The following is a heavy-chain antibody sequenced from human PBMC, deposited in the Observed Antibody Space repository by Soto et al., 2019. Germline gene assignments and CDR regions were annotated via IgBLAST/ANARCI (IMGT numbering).Heavy chain of an antibody. J-gene: IGHJ4*02. CDR2: ISATGGCT. V-gene: IGHV3-23*01. D-gene: IGHD3-16*01. CDR1: GFKFSNDA. Sequence: GGSLRLSCAASGFKFSNDAMSWVRQAPGKGLEWVSLISATGGCTYYADSVKGRVTIARDNSHNTLYLQLQSLTPEDTSVYYCAKDRRAGGNSAFYFDFWGRGPQVTVSS. CDR3: AKDRRAGGNSAFYFDF.